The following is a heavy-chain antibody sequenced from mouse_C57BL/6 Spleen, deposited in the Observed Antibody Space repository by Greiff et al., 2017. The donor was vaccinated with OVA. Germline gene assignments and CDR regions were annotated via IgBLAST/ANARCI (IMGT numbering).Heavy chain of an antibody. CDR1: GYTFTDYY. CDR3: AGYDYDVGYFDY. D-gene: IGHD2-4*01. J-gene: IGHJ2*01. Sequence: VQLQQSGPELVKPGASVKISCKASGYTFTDYYMNWVKQSHGKSLEWIGDINPNNGGTSYNQKFTGKATLTVDKSSSTAYMERRSLTSEDSAVYYCAGYDYDVGYFDYGGQGTTLTVSS. V-gene: IGHV1-26*01. CDR2: INPNNGGT.